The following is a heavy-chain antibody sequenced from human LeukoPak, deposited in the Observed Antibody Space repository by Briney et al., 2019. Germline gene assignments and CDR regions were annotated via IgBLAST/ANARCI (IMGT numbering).Heavy chain of an antibody. D-gene: IGHD3-22*01. J-gene: IGHJ4*02. V-gene: IGHV3-48*01. Sequence: PGGSLRLSCAASGFTFSSYSMNWVRQAPGKGLEWVSYISSSSTIYYADSVKGRFTISRDNAKNSLYLQMNSLRAEDTAVYYCARDDERTYYYDSSGYSWPGGYDYWGQGTLVTVSS. CDR2: ISSSSTI. CDR3: ARDDERTYYYDSSGYSWPGGYDY. CDR1: GFTFSSYS.